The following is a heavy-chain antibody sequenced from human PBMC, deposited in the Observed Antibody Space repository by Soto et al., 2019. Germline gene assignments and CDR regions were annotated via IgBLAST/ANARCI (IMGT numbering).Heavy chain of an antibody. Sequence: LRHLYGVFEVTSGGLGSRWIRKNPGKGLEWVSAISGSGGSTYYADSVKGRFTISRDNSKNTLYLQMNSLRAEDTAVYYCAKDIATGVTAHFYYVMAVWGQGTTVTVFS. J-gene: IGHJ6*01. CDR2: ISGSGGST. D-gene: IGHD4-4*01. CDR1: EVTSGGLG. V-gene: IGHV3-23*01. CDR3: AKDIATGVTAHFYYVMAV.